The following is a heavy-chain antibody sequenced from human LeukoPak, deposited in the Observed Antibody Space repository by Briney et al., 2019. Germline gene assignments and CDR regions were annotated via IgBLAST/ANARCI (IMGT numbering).Heavy chain of an antibody. CDR2: IIPIFGTA. CDR1: GGTFSSYA. D-gene: IGHD1-7*01. Sequence: ASVKVSCKASGGTFSSYAISWVRQAPGQGLEWMGGIIPIFGTANYAQKFQGRVTITADESTSTAYMELSSLRSEDTAVYYCARDGTGATQFDYWGQGTLVTVSS. V-gene: IGHV1-69*01. J-gene: IGHJ4*02. CDR3: ARDGTGATQFDY.